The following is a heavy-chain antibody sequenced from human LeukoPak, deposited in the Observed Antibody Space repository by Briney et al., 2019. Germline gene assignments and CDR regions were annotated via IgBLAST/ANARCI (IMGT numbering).Heavy chain of an antibody. J-gene: IGHJ4*02. CDR3: ARESAGGPDY. CDR1: GFTLSSHW. V-gene: IGHV3-7*05. D-gene: IGHD6-19*01. Sequence: GGSLRLSCAASGFTLSSHWMSWVRQAPGKGLEWVANIKQDGSEQYYVDSVRGRFTISSDNAKNSLYLQMNSLRAEDTAIYYCARESAGGPDYWGQGTLVTVSS. CDR2: IKQDGSEQ.